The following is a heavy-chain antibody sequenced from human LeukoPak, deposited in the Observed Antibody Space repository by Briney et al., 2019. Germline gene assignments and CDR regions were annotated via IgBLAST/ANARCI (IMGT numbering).Heavy chain of an antibody. V-gene: IGHV3-23*01. D-gene: IGHD3-3*01. CDR2: ISGSGGST. CDR1: GFTFSSYG. J-gene: IGHJ4*02. Sequence: AGGSLRLSCAASGFTFSSYGMSWVRQAPGKGLEWVSAISGSGGSTYYADSVKGRFTISRDNSRSTLYLHMNSLRAEDTAVYYCAREYYDFWSGYYTSYFDYWGQGTLVTVSS. CDR3: AREYYDFWSGYYTSYFDY.